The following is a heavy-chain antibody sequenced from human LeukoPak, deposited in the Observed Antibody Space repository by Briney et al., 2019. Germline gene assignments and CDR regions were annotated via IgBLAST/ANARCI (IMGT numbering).Heavy chain of an antibody. D-gene: IGHD2-15*01. CDR2: IYYSGST. J-gene: IGHJ4*02. CDR3: ARFVVAATYFDY. V-gene: IGHV4-39*07. CDR1: GGSISSSSYY. Sequence: SETLSLTCTVSGGSISSSSYYWGWIRQPPGEGLEWIGSIYYSGSTYYNPSLKSRVTISVDTSKNQFSLKLSSVTAADTAVYYCARFVVAATYFDYWGQGTLVTVSS.